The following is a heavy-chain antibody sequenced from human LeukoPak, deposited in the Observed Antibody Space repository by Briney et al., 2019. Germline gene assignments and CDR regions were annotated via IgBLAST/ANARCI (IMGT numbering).Heavy chain of an antibody. Sequence: ASVKVSCKASGYTFTGYYMHWGRQAPGQGLEWMGWINPNSGGTNYAQNFQGRVTMTRDTSISTAYMELSRLRSDDTAVYYCARVYCSSTSCWGYFDYWGQGTLVTVSS. J-gene: IGHJ4*02. CDR3: ARVYCSSTSCWGYFDY. CDR1: GYTFTGYY. D-gene: IGHD2-2*01. CDR2: INPNSGGT. V-gene: IGHV1-2*02.